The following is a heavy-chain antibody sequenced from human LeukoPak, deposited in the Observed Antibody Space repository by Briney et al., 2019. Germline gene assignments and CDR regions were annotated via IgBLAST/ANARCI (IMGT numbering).Heavy chain of an antibody. V-gene: IGHV4-59*08. CDR3: ARLGHIVGATDDAFDI. D-gene: IGHD1-26*01. J-gene: IGHJ3*02. CDR1: GGSISSYY. CDR2: IYYSGST. Sequence: NPSETLSLTCTVSGGSISSYYWSWIRQPPGKGLEWIGYIYYSGSTNYNPSLKSRVTISVDTSKNQFSLKLSSVTAADTAVYYCARLGHIVGATDDAFDIWGQGTMVTVSS.